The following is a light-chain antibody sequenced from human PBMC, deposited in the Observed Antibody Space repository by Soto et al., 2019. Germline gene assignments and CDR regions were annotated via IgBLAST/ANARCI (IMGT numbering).Light chain of an antibody. V-gene: IGKV1-39*01. CDR3: QQYGSSPLT. Sequence: DIQMTQSPSSLSASVGDRVTITCRASQSVSSYLNWYQQKAGKAPKLLIYAASTLQSGVPSRFSGSGSGTDFTLTISRLEPEDFAVYFCQQYGSSPLTFGGGTKVDIK. CDR1: QSVSSY. J-gene: IGKJ4*01. CDR2: AAS.